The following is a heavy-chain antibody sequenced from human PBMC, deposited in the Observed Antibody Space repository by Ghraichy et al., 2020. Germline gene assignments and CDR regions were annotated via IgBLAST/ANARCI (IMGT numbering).Heavy chain of an antibody. CDR2: IKQDGSEK. CDR3: ARDFVGAMLTAEYFQH. J-gene: IGHJ1*01. Sequence: LSLTCAASGFTFSSYWMSWVRQAPGKGLEWVANIKQDGSEKYYVDSVKGRFTISRDNAKNSLYLQMNSLRAEDTAVYYCARDFVGAMLTAEYFQHWSQGTLVTVSS. CDR1: GFTFSSYW. D-gene: IGHD1-26*01. V-gene: IGHV3-7*03.